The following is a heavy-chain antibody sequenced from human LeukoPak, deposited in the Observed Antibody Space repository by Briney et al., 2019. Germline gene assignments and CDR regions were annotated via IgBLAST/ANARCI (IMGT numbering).Heavy chain of an antibody. CDR3: AKSPRYPGFDY. Sequence: GGSLRLSCVASGFTFTSSAMSWVRQAPGKGLEWVSAISGRSGTTYYADSVKGRFTISRDNSKNTLYLQMNSLRAEDTAVYYCAKSPRYPGFDYWGQGTLVTVSS. V-gene: IGHV3-23*01. D-gene: IGHD1-14*01. J-gene: IGHJ4*02. CDR2: ISGRSGTT. CDR1: GFTFTSSA.